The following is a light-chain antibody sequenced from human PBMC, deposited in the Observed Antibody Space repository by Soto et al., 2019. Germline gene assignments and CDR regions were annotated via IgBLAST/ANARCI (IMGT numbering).Light chain of an antibody. CDR3: QQTNSFPLT. CDR2: GAF. V-gene: IGKV1D-12*01. CDR1: RHISNY. J-gene: IGKJ4*01. Sequence: IQMTQSPSSVSASVGDSVTITCRASRHISNYLAWYQQKPGEAPKVLIYGAFTLQSGVASRFSGSGSGTDFILTISSLQPEDFATYYCQQTNSFPLTFGGGTKLELK.